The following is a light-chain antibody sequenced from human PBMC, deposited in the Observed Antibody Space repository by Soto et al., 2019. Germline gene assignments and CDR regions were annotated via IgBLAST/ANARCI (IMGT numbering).Light chain of an antibody. V-gene: IGKV3-20*01. Sequence: EIVLTQSPGTLSLSPGERATLSCRASQTVSSTYFAWYQQKPGQAPRLLIYGASIRATGIPDRFSGSGSGTYFTFTITRLEPEDFAVYYFQHYGSSPRTFGQGTKVEIK. CDR1: QTVSSTY. J-gene: IGKJ1*01. CDR2: GAS. CDR3: QHYGSSPRT.